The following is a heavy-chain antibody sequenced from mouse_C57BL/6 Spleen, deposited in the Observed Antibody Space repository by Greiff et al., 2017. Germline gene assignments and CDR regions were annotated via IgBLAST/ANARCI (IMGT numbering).Heavy chain of an antibody. Sequence: QVQLQQSGAELVKPGASVKISCKASGYAFSSYWMNWVKQRPGKGLEWIGQIYPGDGDTNYNGKFKGKATLTADKSSSTAYMQLSSLTSEDSAVYFCERGGNDYDSYYYDYWGQGTTLTVSS. CDR2: IYPGDGDT. CDR3: ERGGNDYDSYYYDY. CDR1: GYAFSSYW. D-gene: IGHD2-4*01. V-gene: IGHV1-80*01. J-gene: IGHJ2*01.